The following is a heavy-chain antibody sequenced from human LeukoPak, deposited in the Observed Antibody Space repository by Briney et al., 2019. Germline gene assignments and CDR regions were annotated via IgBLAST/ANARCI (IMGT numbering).Heavy chain of an antibody. V-gene: IGHV3-15*01. J-gene: IGHJ4*02. Sequence: WIRQPPGKGLEWVARMKSNTAGGTTAYAAPVKGRFTISRDDSKNTVYLQMNGLESEDTAVYYCTSPPDWGQGTLVTVSS. CDR2: MKSNTAGGTT. CDR3: TSPPD.